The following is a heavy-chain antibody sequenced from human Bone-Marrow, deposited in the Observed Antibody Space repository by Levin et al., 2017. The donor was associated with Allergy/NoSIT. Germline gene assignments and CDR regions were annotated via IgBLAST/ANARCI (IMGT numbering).Heavy chain of an antibody. V-gene: IGHV3-30-3*01. CDR1: GFNFSNYA. CDR3: ARGHPARRAPPGEYL. J-gene: IGHJ5*02. Sequence: GESLKISCEASGFNFSNYAIHWVRQAPGKGLEWVSMISYDGSNIRYTDSVNGRFTISRDNSKNTVYLQMNGLRVEDTALYYCARGHPARRAPPGEYLWGQGTLVTVTS. D-gene: IGHD3-16*01. CDR2: ISYDGSNI.